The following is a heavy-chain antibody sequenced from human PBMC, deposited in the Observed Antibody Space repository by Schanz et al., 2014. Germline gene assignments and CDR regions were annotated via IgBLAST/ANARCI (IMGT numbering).Heavy chain of an antibody. V-gene: IGHV3-23*01. CDR3: ARANYRRKINFEY. Sequence: EVQLLESGGGLVQPGGSLRLSCAASGFTFSSYAMSWVRQAPGKGLEWVSGISGSGGSTYYADSVKGRFTISRDNSKATLSLQMNSLRAEDTAVYYCARANYRRKINFEYWGRGTLVTVSS. CDR2: ISGSGGST. J-gene: IGHJ4*02. D-gene: IGHD3-10*01. CDR1: GFTFSSYA.